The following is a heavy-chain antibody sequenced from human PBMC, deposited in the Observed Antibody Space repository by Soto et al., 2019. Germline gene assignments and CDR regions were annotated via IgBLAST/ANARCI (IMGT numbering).Heavy chain of an antibody. D-gene: IGHD4-17*01. CDR3: ARETYGDYVGYFAP. Sequence: SETLSLTCTVSGGSISSYYWSWIRQPPGKGLEWIGYIYYSGSTNYNPSLKSRVTISVDTSKNQFSLKLSSVTAADTAVYYCARETYGDYVGYFAPWGQGTQVTVSS. CDR2: IYYSGST. J-gene: IGHJ5*02. CDR1: GGSISSYY. V-gene: IGHV4-59*12.